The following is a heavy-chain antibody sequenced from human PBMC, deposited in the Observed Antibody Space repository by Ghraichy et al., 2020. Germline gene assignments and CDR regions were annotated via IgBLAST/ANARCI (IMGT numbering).Heavy chain of an antibody. D-gene: IGHD3-10*01. J-gene: IGHJ4*02. CDR2: IKQDGSEK. CDR1: GFTFSSYW. CDR3: ARDSRYYGSGSYPTYYYFDY. V-gene: IGHV3-7*03. Sequence: GGSLRLSCAASGFTFSSYWMSWVRQAPGKGLEWVVNIKQDGSEKYYVDSVKGRFTISRDNAKNSLYLQMNSLRAEDTAVYYCARDSRYYGSGSYPTYYYFDYWGQGTLVTVSS.